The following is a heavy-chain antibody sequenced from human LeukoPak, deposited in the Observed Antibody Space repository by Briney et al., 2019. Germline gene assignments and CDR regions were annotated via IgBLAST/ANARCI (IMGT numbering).Heavy chain of an antibody. V-gene: IGHV1-69*13. CDR2: IIPIFGTA. CDR3: ARDKLELRFYGMDV. J-gene: IGHJ6*02. D-gene: IGHD1-7*01. Sequence: GASVKVSCKASVGTFSSYATSWVRQAPGQGLEWMGGIIPIFGTANYAQKFQGRVTITADESTSTAYMELSSLRSEDTAVCYCARDKLELRFYGMDVWGQGTTVTVSS. CDR1: VGTFSSYA.